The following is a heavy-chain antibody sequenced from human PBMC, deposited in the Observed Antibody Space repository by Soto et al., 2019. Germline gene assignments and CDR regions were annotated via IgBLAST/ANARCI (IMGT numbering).Heavy chain of an antibody. V-gene: IGHV1-69*01. CDR3: ARGAPEGYTYGYVALHF. J-gene: IGHJ3*01. Sequence: QVQLVQSGSEVKKPGSSVRLSCKVSGGSFSSIAISWVRQAPGQGLEWMGGIIPLFGAGNYAQIFRDRVTITADESTSTVYMDMTSLRFQDTAVYYCARGAPEGYTYGYVALHFWGQGTTVTVSS. CDR1: GGSFSSIA. CDR2: IIPLFGAG. D-gene: IGHD5-18*01.